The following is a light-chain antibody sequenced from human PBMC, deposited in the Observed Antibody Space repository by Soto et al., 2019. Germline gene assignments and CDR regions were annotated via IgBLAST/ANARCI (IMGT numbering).Light chain of an antibody. CDR3: QQYGSSPLT. CDR1: QSVTSSY. V-gene: IGKV3-20*01. Sequence: EIVLTQSPGTLSLSPGDRATLSCRASQSVTSSYLAWYEQKPGQAPRLLIYGASSRATGIPDRFSGSGSGTDFTLTISGLEPEDFAVYYCQQYGSSPLTFGGGTKVDI. CDR2: GAS. J-gene: IGKJ4*01.